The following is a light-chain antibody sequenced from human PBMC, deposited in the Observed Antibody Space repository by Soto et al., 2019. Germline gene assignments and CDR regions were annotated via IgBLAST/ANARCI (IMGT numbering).Light chain of an antibody. V-gene: IGKV1-5*01. CDR2: DAS. J-gene: IGKJ1*01. CDR3: QQYNVYPRT. CDR1: QSINIW. Sequence: DIQMTQSPSTLSASVGDRVTITCRASQSINIWLAWYQQRPGKAPNLLIYDASNLQSGVPSRFSGIGSGTEFTLTISSLQPDDFATYHCQQYNVYPRTFGQGTKVEIK.